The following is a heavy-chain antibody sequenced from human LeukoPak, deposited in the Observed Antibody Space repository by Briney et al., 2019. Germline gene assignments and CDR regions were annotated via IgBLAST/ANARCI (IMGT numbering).Heavy chain of an antibody. D-gene: IGHD3-16*02. CDR2: INHRGST. CDR3: ARRATYYDYVWGSYPGYYYYYMDV. Sequence: SSETLSLPCAVYGGSFSGYYWRWIRQPPGKGLEWIGEINHRGSTNYNPSLKSRVTISVDTSKNQFSLKLSSVTAADTAVYYCARRATYYDYVWGSYPGYYYYYMDVWGKGTTVTVSS. J-gene: IGHJ6*03. CDR1: GGSFSGYY. V-gene: IGHV4-34*01.